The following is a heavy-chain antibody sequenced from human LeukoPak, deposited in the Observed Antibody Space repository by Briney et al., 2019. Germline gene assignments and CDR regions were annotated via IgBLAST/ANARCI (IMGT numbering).Heavy chain of an antibody. Sequence: GGSLRLSCAASGFTFSSSPMSWVRQAPGTGLEWVSSTSESGDHTYYADSVKGQFTISRDNSKNMLYLQMNSLRTEDTAVYYCAKDLRKSGNYGYFDVWGQGTLVTVST. CDR1: GFTFSSSP. CDR2: TSESGDHT. CDR3: AKDLRKSGNYGYFDV. J-gene: IGHJ4*02. D-gene: IGHD3-10*01. V-gene: IGHV3-23*01.